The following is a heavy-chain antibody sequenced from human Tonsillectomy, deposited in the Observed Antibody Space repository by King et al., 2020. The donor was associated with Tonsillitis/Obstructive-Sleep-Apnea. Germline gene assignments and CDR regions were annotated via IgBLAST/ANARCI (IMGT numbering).Heavy chain of an antibody. CDR3: ARQSHGDYYYYYMDV. D-gene: IGHD5-24*01. V-gene: IGHV1-18*01. Sequence: QRVKSGAEVKKPGASVKVSCKASGYTFTSYGISWVRQAPGQGLEWMGWISAYNGNTNYAQKLQGRVTMTTDTSTSTAYMELRSLRSDDTAVYYCARQSHGDYYYYYMDVWGKGTTVTVSS. CDR1: GYTFTSYG. J-gene: IGHJ6*03. CDR2: ISAYNGNT.